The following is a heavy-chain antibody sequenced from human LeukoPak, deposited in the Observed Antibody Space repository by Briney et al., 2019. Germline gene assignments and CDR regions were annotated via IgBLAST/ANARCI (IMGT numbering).Heavy chain of an antibody. D-gene: IGHD3-10*01. V-gene: IGHV4-61*02. CDR1: GGSISSGSYY. Sequence: PSETLSLTCTVSGGSISSGSYYWSWIRQPAGKGLEWIGRIYTSGSTNYNPSLKSRVTISVDTSKNQFSLKLSSVTAADTAVYYCAGTGYYYGSGSYYSHAFDIWGQGTMVTVSS. CDR2: IYTSGST. CDR3: AGTGYYYGSGSYYSHAFDI. J-gene: IGHJ3*02.